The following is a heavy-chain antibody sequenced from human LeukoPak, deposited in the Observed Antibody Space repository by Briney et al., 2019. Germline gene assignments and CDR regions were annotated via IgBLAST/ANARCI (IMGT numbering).Heavy chain of an antibody. Sequence: SETLSLTCAVYGGSFSGYYWSWIRQPPGKGLEWIGEINHSGSTNYNPSLKSRVTISVDTSKNQFSLKLSSVTAADTAVYYCARRADYWGQGTLVTVSS. V-gene: IGHV4-34*01. CDR1: GGSFSGYY. CDR3: ARRADY. J-gene: IGHJ4*02. CDR2: INHSGST.